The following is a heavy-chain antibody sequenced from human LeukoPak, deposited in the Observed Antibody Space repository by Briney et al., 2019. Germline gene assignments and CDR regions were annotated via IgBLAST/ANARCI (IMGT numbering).Heavy chain of an antibody. CDR1: GYPSTWYG. V-gene: IGHV1-18*01. Sequence: GASVKVSCKASGYPSTWYGFTWVRQAPGQGLEWMGWIGANNGTTQYAQKLQGRLTLTTDTATSTTYMELRSLMSDDKAMYYCGRNGVELGNRFYVDYWGQGAPVSVSS. CDR3: GRNGVELGNRFYVDY. J-gene: IGHJ4*02. D-gene: IGHD2-8*01. CDR2: IGANNGTT.